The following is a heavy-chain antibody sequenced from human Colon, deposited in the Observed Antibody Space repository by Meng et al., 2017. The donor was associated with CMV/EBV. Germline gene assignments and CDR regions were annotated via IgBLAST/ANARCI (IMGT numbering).Heavy chain of an antibody. J-gene: IGHJ4*02. CDR1: GGSFSHYY. CDR2: ITQSGIT. CDR3: AGGSSQAWELLHY. V-gene: IGHV4-34*01. D-gene: IGHD1-26*01. Sequence: GQLKPGGAGLLKPSETLSLTCAVDGGSFSHYYWSWIRQSPGKGLEWIGEITQSGITNYNPSLKSRVIISIDTSNNQFSLKLTSVTVADAAVYYCAGGSSQAWELLHYWGQGSLVTVSS.